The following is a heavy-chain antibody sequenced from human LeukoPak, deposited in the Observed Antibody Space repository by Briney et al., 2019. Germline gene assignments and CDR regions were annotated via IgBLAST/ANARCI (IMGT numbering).Heavy chain of an antibody. J-gene: IGHJ4*02. D-gene: IGHD5-18*01. Sequence: SGTLSLTCAVSGGSISSSNXWSXXXXXXGKGLEWIGEIYHSXSTNYSPSLKSXVTISVDKSKNQFSLKLSSVTAADTAVYYCARDQVDTAMVRRVYYFDYWGQGTLVTVSS. CDR3: ARDQVDTAMVRRVYYFDY. V-gene: IGHV4-4*02. CDR1: GGSISSSNX. CDR2: IYHSXST.